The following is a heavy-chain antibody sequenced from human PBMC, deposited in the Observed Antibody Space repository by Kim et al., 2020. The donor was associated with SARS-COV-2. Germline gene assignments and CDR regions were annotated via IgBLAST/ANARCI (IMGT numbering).Heavy chain of an antibody. Sequence: SADSVQGRFTISRDNAKNSLYLQMNSLRAEDTALYYCAKDMSGDPGSLDYWGQGTLVTVSS. D-gene: IGHD7-27*01. CDR3: AKDMSGDPGSLDY. J-gene: IGHJ4*02. V-gene: IGHV3-9*01.